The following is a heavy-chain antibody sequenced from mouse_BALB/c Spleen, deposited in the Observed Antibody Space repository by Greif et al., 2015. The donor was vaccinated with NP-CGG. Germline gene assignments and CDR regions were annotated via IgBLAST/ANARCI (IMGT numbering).Heavy chain of an antibody. D-gene: IGHD4-1*02. J-gene: IGHJ4*01. Sequence: VQRVESGPGLVQPSQSLSITCTVSGFSLTSYGVHWVRQSPGKGLEWLGVIWRGGSTDYNAAFMSRLSITKDNSKSQVCFKMNSLQADDTAIDYCTVNWDYAMDYWGQGTSVTVSS. V-gene: IGHV2-5*01. CDR2: IWRGGST. CDR3: TVNWDYAMDY. CDR1: GFSLTSYG.